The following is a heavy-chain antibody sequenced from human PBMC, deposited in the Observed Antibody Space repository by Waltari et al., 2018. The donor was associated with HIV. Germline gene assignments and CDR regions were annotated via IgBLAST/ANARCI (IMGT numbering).Heavy chain of an antibody. CDR1: GFTVRGYS. J-gene: IGHJ6*02. CDR3: ARSKSYAMDV. Sequence: EVQLVEYGGGLVQRGGSLRLSSPASGFTVRGYSMSWVRQATGKGLEWLSYVTSSSSIILSAYSVKRRFTISRANPKSSLFLQMNSLSDEDTAVYYCARSKSYAMDVWGQGTTVTVSS. V-gene: IGHV3-48*02. CDR2: VTSSSSII.